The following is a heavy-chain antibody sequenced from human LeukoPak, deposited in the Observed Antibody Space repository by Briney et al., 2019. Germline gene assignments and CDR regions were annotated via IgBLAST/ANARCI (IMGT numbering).Heavy chain of an antibody. CDR2: INHSGST. J-gene: IGHJ4*02. D-gene: IGHD3-22*01. CDR3: ARRAITMIVVVTMGKNYFDY. CDR1: GGSFSGYY. V-gene: IGHV4-34*01. Sequence: PSETLSLTCAVYGGSFSGYYWSWIRQPPGKGLEWIGEINHSGSTNYNPSLKSRVTISVDTSKNQFSLKLSSVTAADTAVYYCARRAITMIVVVTMGKNYFDYWGQGTLVTVSS.